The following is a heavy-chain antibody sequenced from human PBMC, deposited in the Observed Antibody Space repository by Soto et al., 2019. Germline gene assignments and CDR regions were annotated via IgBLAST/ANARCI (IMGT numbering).Heavy chain of an antibody. CDR2: ISSSSSTI. CDR1: GFTFSSYS. CDR3: ASTYCSSTSCRPKYFDY. Sequence: GGSLRLSCAASGFTFSSYSVNWVRQAPGKGLEWVSYISSSSSTIYYADSVKGRFTISRDNAKNSLYLQMNSLRDEDTAVYYCASTYCSSTSCRPKYFDYWGQGTLVTVSS. V-gene: IGHV3-48*02. J-gene: IGHJ4*02. D-gene: IGHD2-2*01.